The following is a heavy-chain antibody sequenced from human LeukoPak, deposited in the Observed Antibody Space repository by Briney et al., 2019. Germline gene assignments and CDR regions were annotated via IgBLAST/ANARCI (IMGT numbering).Heavy chain of an antibody. D-gene: IGHD2-2*01. Sequence: GGSLRLSCVASGFIFSDYGMHWVRQAPGKGLEWVAVISYDGSNKYYADSVKGRFTISRDNSKNTLYLQMNSLRAEDTAVYYCASNQLTQLDYWGQGTLVTVSS. CDR2: ISYDGSNK. V-gene: IGHV3-30*03. CDR1: GFIFSDYG. CDR3: ASNQLTQLDY. J-gene: IGHJ4*02.